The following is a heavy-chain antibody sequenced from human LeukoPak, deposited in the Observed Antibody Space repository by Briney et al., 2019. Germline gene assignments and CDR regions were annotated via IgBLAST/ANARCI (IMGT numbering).Heavy chain of an antibody. CDR2: IYYTGSI. J-gene: IGHJ4*02. Sequence: SETLSLTCHVSDDSISSRSFYWGWIRQPPGKGLEWIGTIYYTGSIYYNPSLKSRVSISVDTSTNQFSLKLSSVTAADTAVYYCATGEYYDILTGYLIPFDYWGQGTLVTVSS. CDR1: DDSISSRSFY. CDR3: ATGEYYDILTGYLIPFDY. V-gene: IGHV4-39*07. D-gene: IGHD3-9*01.